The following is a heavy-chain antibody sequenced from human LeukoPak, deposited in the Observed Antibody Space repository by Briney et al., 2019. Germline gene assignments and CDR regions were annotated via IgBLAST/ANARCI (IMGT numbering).Heavy chain of an antibody. CDR1: GCSISSSSYY. CDR2: IHYSGRT. V-gene: IGHV4-39*01. Sequence: ETLSLTCTVSGCSISSSSYYWGWLRQPPGKGLEWVGSIHYSGRTYDNPSLNRFITISEDTSKIQFSLKMSSVTAADTAVYYCASLHNFGLYYWGQGTLATVSS. D-gene: IGHD3-16*01. CDR3: ASLHNFGLYY. J-gene: IGHJ4*02.